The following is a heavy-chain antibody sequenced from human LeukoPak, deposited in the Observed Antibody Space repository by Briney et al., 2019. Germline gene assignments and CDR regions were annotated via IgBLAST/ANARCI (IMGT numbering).Heavy chain of an antibody. CDR1: GGSFGGYY. CDR2: INHSGST. Sequence: SETLSLTCAVYGGSFGGYYWSWIRQPPGKGLEWIGEINHSGSTNYNPSLKSRVTISVDTSKNQFSLKLSSVTAADTAVYYCASGRGAVAGKTHYYGMDVWGQGTTVTVSS. CDR3: ASGRGAVAGKTHYYGMDV. J-gene: IGHJ6*02. V-gene: IGHV4-34*01. D-gene: IGHD6-19*01.